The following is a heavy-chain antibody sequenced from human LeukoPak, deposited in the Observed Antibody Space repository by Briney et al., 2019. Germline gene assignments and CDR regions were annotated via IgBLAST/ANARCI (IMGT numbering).Heavy chain of an antibody. V-gene: IGHV2-5*02. CDR2: IYWDDDK. J-gene: IGHJ4*02. D-gene: IGHD4-17*01. CDR3: AHGGLRTNLDY. CDR1: GFSLSTSGGG. Sequence: SGPTLVKPTQTPPLTCTFPGFSLSTSGGGVGWIPQPPGKALGWLALIYWDDDKRYSPSLKSRLTITKDTSKNQVVLTMTNMDPVDTATYYCAHGGLRTNLDYWGQGTLVTVSS.